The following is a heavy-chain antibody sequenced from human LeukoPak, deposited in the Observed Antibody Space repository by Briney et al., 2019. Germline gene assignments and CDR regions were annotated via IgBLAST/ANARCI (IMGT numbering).Heavy chain of an antibody. Sequence: SGESLKISCKGSGYSFTSYWIGWVRQMPGKGLEWMGIIYPGDSDTRYSPSFQGQVTISADKSISTAYLQWSSLKASDTAMYYCARTAPVARDYCYGMDVWGQGTTVTVSS. CDR3: ARTAPVARDYCYGMDV. V-gene: IGHV5-51*01. CDR1: GYSFTSYW. J-gene: IGHJ6*02. CDR2: IYPGDSDT.